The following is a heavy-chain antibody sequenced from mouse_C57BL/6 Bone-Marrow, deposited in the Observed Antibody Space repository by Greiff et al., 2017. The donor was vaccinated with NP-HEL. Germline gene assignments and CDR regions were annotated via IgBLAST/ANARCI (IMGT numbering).Heavy chain of an antibody. V-gene: IGHV1-42*01. D-gene: IGHD1-1*01. CDR1: GYSFTGYY. CDR3: ASPVLARYFDV. Sequence: EVQLQQSGPELVKPGASVKISCKASGYSFTGYYMNWVKQSPEKSLEWIGEINPSTGGTTYNQKFKAKATLTVDKSSSTAYMQLKSLTSEDSAVYYCASPVLARYFDVWGTGTTVTVSS. CDR2: INPSTGGT. J-gene: IGHJ1*03.